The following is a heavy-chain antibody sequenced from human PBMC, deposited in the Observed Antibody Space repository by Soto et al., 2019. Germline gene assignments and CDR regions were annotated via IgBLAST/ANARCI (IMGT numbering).Heavy chain of an antibody. CDR1: GGSISSGGYS. J-gene: IGHJ4*02. CDR2: IYHSGST. D-gene: IGHD2-2*01. Sequence: QLQLRESGSGLVKPSQTLSLTCAVSGGSISSGGYSWSWIRQPPGKGLEWIGYIYHSGSTYYNPSLKSRVTISVDRSKNQFSLKLSSVTAADTAVYYCARGRSAMANYFDYWGQGTLVTVSS. CDR3: ARGRSAMANYFDY. V-gene: IGHV4-30-2*01.